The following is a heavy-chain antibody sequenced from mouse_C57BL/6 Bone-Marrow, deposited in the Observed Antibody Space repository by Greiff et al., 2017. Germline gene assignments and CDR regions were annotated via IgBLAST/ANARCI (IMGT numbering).Heavy chain of an antibody. CDR2: IDPENGDT. V-gene: IGHV14-4*01. CDR3: TTSIYYGNPYYFDY. Sequence: EVQLQESGAELVRPGASVKLSCTASGFNIKDDYMHWVKQRPEQGLEWIGWIDPENGDTAYASKFPGKATITADTSSNTAYLQLSSLTSEDTAVYYCTTSIYYGNPYYFDYWGQGTTLTVSS. CDR1: GFNIKDDY. D-gene: IGHD2-1*01. J-gene: IGHJ2*01.